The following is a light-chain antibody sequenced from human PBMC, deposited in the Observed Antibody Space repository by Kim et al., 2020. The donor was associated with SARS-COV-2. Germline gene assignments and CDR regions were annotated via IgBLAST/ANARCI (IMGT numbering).Light chain of an antibody. V-gene: IGLV3-1*01. J-gene: IGLJ2*01. Sequence: SYELTQPPSVSVSPGQTASITCSEDKLGEKYACWYQQKPGQSPVLVIYQDSKRPSGIPERFSGSNSGNTATLTISGTQAMDEADYYCQAWDSSTVVFGGGTQLTVL. CDR2: QDS. CDR1: KLGEKY. CDR3: QAWDSSTVV.